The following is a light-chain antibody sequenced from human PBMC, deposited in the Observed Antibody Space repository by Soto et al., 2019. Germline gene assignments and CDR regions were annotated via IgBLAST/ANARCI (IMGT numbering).Light chain of an antibody. CDR1: NIESKS. V-gene: IGLV3-21*02. CDR2: ADD. Sequence: SYELTQPPSVSVAPGQTARIMCGGNNIESKSVHWYQQKAGQAPVLVVYADDDRPSGIPERFSGSNSGNTATLTITRVEAGDEADYFCQVGDSSRDLHVFGSGTKVTVL. J-gene: IGLJ1*01. CDR3: QVGDSSRDLHV.